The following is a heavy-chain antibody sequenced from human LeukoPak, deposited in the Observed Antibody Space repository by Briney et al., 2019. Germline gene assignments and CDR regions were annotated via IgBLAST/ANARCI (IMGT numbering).Heavy chain of an antibody. CDR3: VTDHYNNHGNFDF. V-gene: IGHV1-24*01. J-gene: IGHJ4*02. Sequence: GASVKVSCKVSGFILTELSIHWLRLAPGKGLEWVGRFDRETDETKNAHQLQGRLTITEDRSADTAFLQLRSLTFEDTAVYYCVTDHYNNHGNFDFWGQGTLVTVSS. CDR1: GFILTELS. CDR2: FDRETDET. D-gene: IGHD3-10*01.